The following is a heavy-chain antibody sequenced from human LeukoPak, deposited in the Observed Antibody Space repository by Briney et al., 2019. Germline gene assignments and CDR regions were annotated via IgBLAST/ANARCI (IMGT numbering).Heavy chain of an antibody. CDR2: MNPNSGNT. CDR3: ARGGGSYDSSGYYYDYFDY. V-gene: IGHV1-8*02. Sequence: GASVKVSCKASGYTFTSYDINWVRQATGQGLEWMGWMNPNSGNTGYAQKFQGRVTMTRDTSISTAYMELSRLRSDDTAVYYCARGGGSYDSSGYYYDYFDYWGQGTLVTVSS. J-gene: IGHJ4*02. CDR1: GYTFTSYD. D-gene: IGHD3-22*01.